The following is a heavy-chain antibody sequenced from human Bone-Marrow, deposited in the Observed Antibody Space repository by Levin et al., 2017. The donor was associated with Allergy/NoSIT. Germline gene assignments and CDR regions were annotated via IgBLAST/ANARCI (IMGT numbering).Heavy chain of an antibody. CDR1: GGTFSGDA. Sequence: KISCKASGGTFSGDAISWVRQAPGQGLEWMGTIITVYGTVKYAQMFQGRVTITADDSTSTVYLHLISLRSEDTAVYYCAWQAPLGYDTGWRWVDAWGQGTLIPVSS. CDR3: AWQAPLGYDTGWRWVDA. D-gene: IGHD5-18*01. J-gene: IGHJ5*02. CDR2: IITVYGTV. V-gene: IGHV1-69*15.